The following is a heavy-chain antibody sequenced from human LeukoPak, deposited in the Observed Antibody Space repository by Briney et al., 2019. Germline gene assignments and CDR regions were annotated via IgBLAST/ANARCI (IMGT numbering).Heavy chain of an antibody. CDR3: AREGLRYFDWLPIGGEDY. J-gene: IGHJ4*02. CDR1: GFTFSSYW. Sequence: GGSLRLSCATSGFTFSSYWMSWVRQAPGKGLEWVANIKQDGSEKYYVESVQGRFTISRDNAENSLYLQMNSLRAEDTAVYYCAREGLRYFDWLPIGGEDYWGLGTLVTVSS. V-gene: IGHV3-7*01. D-gene: IGHD3-9*01. CDR2: IKQDGSEK.